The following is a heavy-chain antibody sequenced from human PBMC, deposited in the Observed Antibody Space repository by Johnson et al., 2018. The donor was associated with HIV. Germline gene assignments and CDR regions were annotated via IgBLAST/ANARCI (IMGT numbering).Heavy chain of an antibody. CDR1: GFTFSSYW. J-gene: IGHJ3*02. V-gene: IGHV3-30*18. Sequence: QMQLVESGGGVVQPGRSLRLSCAASGFTFSSYWMSWVRQAPGKGLEWVAVISYDGSNKYYADSVKGRFTISRDNSKNTLYLQMNSLRVEDTAVYYCAKGDDYYDSSGYYRQGAFDIWGQGTMVTVSS. CDR3: AKGDDYYDSSGYYRQGAFDI. CDR2: ISYDGSNK. D-gene: IGHD3-22*01.